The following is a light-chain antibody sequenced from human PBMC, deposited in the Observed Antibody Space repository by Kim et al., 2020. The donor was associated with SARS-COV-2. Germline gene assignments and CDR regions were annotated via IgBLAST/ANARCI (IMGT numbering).Light chain of an antibody. CDR1: QSVGNS. CDR3: QQRYDWPLT. J-gene: IGKJ4*01. Sequence: LSPGKSATLSCRASQSVGNSLAWFQQKPGQAPRLLIFETSNRDTGIPARFSGSGSGTGFTLTISSLEPEDFAVYYCQQRYDWPLTFGGGTKVDIK. CDR2: ETS. V-gene: IGKV3-11*01.